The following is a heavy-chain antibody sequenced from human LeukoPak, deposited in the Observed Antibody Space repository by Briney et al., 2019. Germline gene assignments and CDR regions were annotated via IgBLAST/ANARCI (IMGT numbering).Heavy chain of an antibody. CDR1: GGSISSSTYY. J-gene: IGHJ4*02. D-gene: IGHD4-17*01. Sequence: SQTLSLTCTVSGGSISSSTYYWGWIRQPPGKGLEWSGSIYYSGSTYYNPSLKSRVTISVDTPKNQFSLKLSSVTAADTAVYYCARLDGDSLFDYWGQGTLVTVSS. V-gene: IGHV4-39*01. CDR3: ARLDGDSLFDY. CDR2: IYYSGST.